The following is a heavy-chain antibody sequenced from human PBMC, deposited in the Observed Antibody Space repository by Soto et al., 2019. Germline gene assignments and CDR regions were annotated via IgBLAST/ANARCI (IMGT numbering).Heavy chain of an antibody. CDR3: AREAPGDYDSSGYYYAVELDY. Sequence: GGSLRLSCAASGFTFSSYSMNGVRQAPGKGLEWVSSISSSSSYIYYADSVKGRFTISRDNAKNSLYLQMNSLRAEDTAVYYCAREAPGDYDSSGYYYAVELDYWGQGTLVTVSS. J-gene: IGHJ4*02. CDR1: GFTFSSYS. D-gene: IGHD3-22*01. CDR2: ISSSSSYI. V-gene: IGHV3-21*01.